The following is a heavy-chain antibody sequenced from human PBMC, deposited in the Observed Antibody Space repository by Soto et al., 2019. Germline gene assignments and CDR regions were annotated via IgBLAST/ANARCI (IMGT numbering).Heavy chain of an antibody. CDR2: IWYDGSNK. J-gene: IGHJ4*02. D-gene: IGHD3-9*01. CDR1: GFTFSSYG. Sequence: QVQLVGSGGGVVQPGRSLRLSCAASGFTFSSYGMHWVRQAPGKGLEWVAVIWYDGSNKYYADSVKGRFTISRDNSKNTLYLQMNSLRAEDTAVYYCARDTDPSDILTGYYLDYWGQGTLVTVSS. CDR3: ARDTDPSDILTGYYLDY. V-gene: IGHV3-33*01.